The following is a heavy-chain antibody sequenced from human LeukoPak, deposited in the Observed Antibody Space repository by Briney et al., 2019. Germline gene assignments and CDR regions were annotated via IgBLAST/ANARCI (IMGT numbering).Heavy chain of an antibody. CDR1: GFTFDDYA. J-gene: IGHJ3*02. CDR3: AKTNLAVAGHDAFDI. Sequence: GGSLRLSCAASGFTFDDYAMHWVRQAPGKGLEWVSGISWNSGSIGYADSVKGRFTISRDNAKNSLYLQMNSLRAEDTALYYCAKTNLAVAGHDAFDIWGQGTMVTVSS. D-gene: IGHD6-19*01. CDR2: ISWNSGSI. V-gene: IGHV3-9*01.